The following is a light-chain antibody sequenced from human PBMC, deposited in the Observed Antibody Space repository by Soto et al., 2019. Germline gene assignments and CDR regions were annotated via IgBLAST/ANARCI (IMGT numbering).Light chain of an antibody. CDR3: SSYTSSGTGGYF. CDR1: SSDVGGYKY. V-gene: IGLV2-14*01. CDR2: EVS. Sequence: SALTQPASVSGSPGQSITISCTGTSSDVGGYKYVSWYQQHPGKAPKLMIYEVSNRPSGVSNRFSGSKSGNTASLTISGLQAEDEADYYCSSYTSSGTGGYFFGTGTKLTVL. J-gene: IGLJ1*01.